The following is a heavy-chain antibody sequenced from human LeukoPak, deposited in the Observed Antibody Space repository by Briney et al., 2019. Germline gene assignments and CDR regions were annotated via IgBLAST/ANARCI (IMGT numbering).Heavy chain of an antibody. V-gene: IGHV1-18*04. Sequence: ASVKVSCKASGYTFTGYYMHWVRQAPGQGLEWMGWISAYNGNTNYAQKLQGRVTMTTDTSTSTAYMELRSLRSDDTAVYYCARDRSLLDPFDYWGQGTLVTVSS. CDR3: ARDRSLLDPFDY. J-gene: IGHJ4*02. D-gene: IGHD1-1*01. CDR1: GYTFTGYY. CDR2: ISAYNGNT.